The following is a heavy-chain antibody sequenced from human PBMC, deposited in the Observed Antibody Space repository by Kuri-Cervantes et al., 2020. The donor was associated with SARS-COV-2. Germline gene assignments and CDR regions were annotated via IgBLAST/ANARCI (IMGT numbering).Heavy chain of an antibody. Sequence: GSLRLSCAVYGGSFSGHYWSWIRQPPGKGLEWIGYIYYSGSTKYNPSLKSRVTMSVDTSKNQFSLKLNSVTPADTAVYYCARTLDYYGSGTYCFDYWGQGTLVTVSP. J-gene: IGHJ4*02. V-gene: IGHV4-59*11. D-gene: IGHD3-10*01. CDR2: IYYSGST. CDR3: ARTLDYYGSGTYCFDY. CDR1: GGSFSGHY.